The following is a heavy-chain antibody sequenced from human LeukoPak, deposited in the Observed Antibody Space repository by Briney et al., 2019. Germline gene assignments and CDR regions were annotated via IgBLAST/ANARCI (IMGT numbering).Heavy chain of an antibody. CDR3: ARARVAAAGTGVAPGVRFDP. J-gene: IGHJ5*02. D-gene: IGHD6-13*01. Sequence: GGSLRLSCAASGFTFSDYYMSWIRQAPGKGLEWVSYISSSGSTIYYADSVKDRFTISRDNAKNSLYLQMNSLRAEDTAVYYCARARVAAAGTGVAPGVRFDPWGQGTLVTVSS. CDR1: GFTFSDYY. CDR2: ISSSGSTI. V-gene: IGHV3-11*01.